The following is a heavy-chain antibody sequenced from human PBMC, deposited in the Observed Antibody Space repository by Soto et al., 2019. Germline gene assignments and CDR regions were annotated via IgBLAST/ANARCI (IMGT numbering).Heavy chain of an antibody. CDR3: VRYLDSGDY. Sequence: EVRLVESGGGLVHPGGSLRLSCVASGFTFSDYWMTWVRQAPGKGLEWLANINKDGAADYYVDSVKGRFTISRDNSKNSLYLQMNSLRAEDTAVYYCVRYLDSGDYWGQGTLVTVSS. D-gene: IGHD1-1*01. J-gene: IGHJ4*02. CDR1: GFTFSDYW. CDR2: INKDGAAD. V-gene: IGHV3-7*01.